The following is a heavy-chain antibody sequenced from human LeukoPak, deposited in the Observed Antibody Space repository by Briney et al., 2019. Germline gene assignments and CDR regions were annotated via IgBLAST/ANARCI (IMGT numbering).Heavy chain of an antibody. Sequence: PGGSLRLSCAASGFTSSSYAMSWVRQAPGKGLEWVSAISGSGGSTYYADSVKGRFTISRDNSKNTLYLQMNSLRAEDTAVYYCAKGWLVHGRVDAFDIWGQGTMVTVSS. D-gene: IGHD6-19*01. CDR2: ISGSGGST. J-gene: IGHJ3*02. CDR1: GFTSSSYA. CDR3: AKGWLVHGRVDAFDI. V-gene: IGHV3-23*01.